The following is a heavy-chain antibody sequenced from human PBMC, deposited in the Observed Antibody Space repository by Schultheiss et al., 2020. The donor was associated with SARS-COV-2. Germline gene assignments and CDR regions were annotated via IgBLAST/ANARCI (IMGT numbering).Heavy chain of an antibody. Sequence: SETLSLTCTVSGDSISGHYWTWVRQPPGRGLEWVASIYDSGNINYNPSLKSRVTMFADTSKNQFSLRMRSVTAADTAVYYCARVSLSAPYYFDYWGQGILVTVSS. CDR2: IYDSGNI. CDR1: GDSISGHY. J-gene: IGHJ4*02. V-gene: IGHV4-59*11. CDR3: ARVSLSAPYYFDY.